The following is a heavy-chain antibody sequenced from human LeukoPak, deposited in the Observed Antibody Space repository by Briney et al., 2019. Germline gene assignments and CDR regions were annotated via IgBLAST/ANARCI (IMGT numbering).Heavy chain of an antibody. CDR3: AREARVVPAAILNY. CDR2: INPSGGST. V-gene: IGHV1-46*01. J-gene: IGHJ4*02. Sequence: ASVKVSCKASGYTFTSYYIHWVRQAPGQGLEWMGIINPSGGSTTYAQKFQGRVTMTRDTSTSTVYMELSSLRSEDTAVYYRAREARVVPAAILNYWGQGTLVTVSS. CDR1: GYTFTSYY. D-gene: IGHD2-2*02.